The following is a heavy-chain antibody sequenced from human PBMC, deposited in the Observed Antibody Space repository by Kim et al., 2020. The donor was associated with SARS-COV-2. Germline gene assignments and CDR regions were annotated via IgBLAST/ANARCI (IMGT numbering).Heavy chain of an antibody. CDR2: ISCNSGSI. D-gene: IGHD6-13*01. CDR1: GFTFDDYA. J-gene: IGHJ4*02. V-gene: IGHV3-9*01. CDR3: AKGWAPGYSSSWYMDN. Sequence: GGSLRLSCAASGFTFDDYAMHWVRQAPGKGLEWVSGISCNSGSIVYADSLKGRFTISRDNAKNSLYLQMNSLRAEDTALYYCAKGWAPGYSSSWYMDNLGEGALVSVSS.